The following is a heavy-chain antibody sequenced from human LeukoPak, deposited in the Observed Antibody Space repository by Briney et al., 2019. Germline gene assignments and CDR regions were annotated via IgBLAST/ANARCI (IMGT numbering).Heavy chain of an antibody. J-gene: IGHJ5*02. CDR1: GFTFSSYS. V-gene: IGHV3-21*01. Sequence: GGSLRLSCAASGFTFSSYSMNWVHQAPGKGLEWVSSISSSSSYIYYADSVKGRFTISRDNAKNSLYLQMNSLRAEDTAVYYCARDSTAFWFDPWGQGTLVTVSS. CDR2: ISSSSSYI. D-gene: IGHD1-1*01. CDR3: ARDSTAFWFDP.